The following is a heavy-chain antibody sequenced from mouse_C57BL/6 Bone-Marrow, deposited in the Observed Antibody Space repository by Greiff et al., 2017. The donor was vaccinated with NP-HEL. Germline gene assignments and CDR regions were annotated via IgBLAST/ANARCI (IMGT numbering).Heavy chain of an antibody. D-gene: IGHD2-4*01. V-gene: IGHV1-81*01. CDR1: GYTFTSYG. Sequence: LQESGAELARPGASVKLSCKASGYTFTSYGISWVKQRTGQGLEWIGEIYPRSGNTYYNEKFKGKATLTADKSSSTAYMELRSLTSEDSAVYFCGLRGAYWGQGTLVTVSA. J-gene: IGHJ3*01. CDR2: IYPRSGNT. CDR3: GLRGAY.